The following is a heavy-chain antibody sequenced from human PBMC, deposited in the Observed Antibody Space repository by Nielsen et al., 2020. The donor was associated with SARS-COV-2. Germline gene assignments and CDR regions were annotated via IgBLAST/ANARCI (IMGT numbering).Heavy chain of an antibody. D-gene: IGHD2-15*01. J-gene: IGHJ4*02. V-gene: IGHV4-4*02. Sequence: VRQAPGKGLEWIGEIYHSGSTNYNPSLKSRVTISVDKSKNQFSLKLSSVTAADTAVYYCAREGCSGGSCISYWGQGTLVTVSS. CDR2: IYHSGST. CDR3: AREGCSGGSCISY.